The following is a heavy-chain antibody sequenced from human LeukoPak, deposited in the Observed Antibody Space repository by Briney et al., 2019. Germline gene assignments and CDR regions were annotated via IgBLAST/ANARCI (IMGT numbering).Heavy chain of an antibody. D-gene: IGHD3-10*01. V-gene: IGHV3-30*18. CDR2: ISYDGSNK. J-gene: IGHJ6*02. CDR1: GFTFSSYG. Sequence: GGSLRLSCAASGFTFSSYGIHWVRQAPGKGLEWVAVISYDGSNKYYADSAKGRFTISRDISKNTLYLQMNSLRAEDTAVYYCAKVAGSGSPHYYGMDVWGQGTTVTVSS. CDR3: AKVAGSGSPHYYGMDV.